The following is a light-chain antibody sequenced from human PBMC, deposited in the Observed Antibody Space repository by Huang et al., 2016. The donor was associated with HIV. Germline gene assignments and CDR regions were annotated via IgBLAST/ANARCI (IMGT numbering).Light chain of an antibody. Sequence: EIVMTQSPATLSVSPGERATLSCRASQSVSSNLAWYQQKPGQAPGLLLYGASTRATGIPARFSGSGSGTEFTLTISSLQSEDFAVYYCHQYNNWPPWTFGQGTKVEIK. CDR2: GAS. J-gene: IGKJ1*01. CDR1: QSVSSN. V-gene: IGKV3-15*01. CDR3: HQYNNWPPWT.